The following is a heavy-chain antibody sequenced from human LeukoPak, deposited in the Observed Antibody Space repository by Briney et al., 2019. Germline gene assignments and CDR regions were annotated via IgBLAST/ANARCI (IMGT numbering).Heavy chain of an antibody. CDR2: ISGSSSLI. V-gene: IGHV3-48*02. CDR3: ASGHDY. J-gene: IGHJ4*02. Sequence: GGSLTLSCTASGFSFGSYSMNWVRQTPGKGLEWLSYISGSSSLIYCADSVKGRFTISRDNAKKSLYLQMNSLRDEDTAVYYCASGHDYWGQGTLVTVSS. CDR1: GFSFGSYS.